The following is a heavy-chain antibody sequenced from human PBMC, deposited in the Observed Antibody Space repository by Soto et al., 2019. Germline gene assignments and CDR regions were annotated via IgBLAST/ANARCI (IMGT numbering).Heavy chain of an antibody. CDR2: INSDGSST. CDR1: GFTFSSYW. CDR3: ARDPQWLAPDH. D-gene: IGHD6-19*01. J-gene: IGHJ4*02. Sequence: XGSLILSFSASGFTFSSYWMHWVRQAPGKGLVWVSRINSDGSSTSYADSVKGRFTISRDNAKNTLYLQMNSLRAEDTAVYYCARDPQWLAPDHWGQGTLVTSPQ. V-gene: IGHV3-74*01.